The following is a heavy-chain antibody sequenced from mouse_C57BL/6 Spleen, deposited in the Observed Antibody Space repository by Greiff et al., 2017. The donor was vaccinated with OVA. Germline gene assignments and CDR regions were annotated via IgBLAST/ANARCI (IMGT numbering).Heavy chain of an antibody. J-gene: IGHJ2*01. V-gene: IGHV1-64*01. CDR3: ARMTTVVAYYFDY. CDR2: IHPNSGST. D-gene: IGHD1-1*01. CDR1: GYTFTSYW. Sequence: QVHVKQPGAELVKPGASVKLSCKASGYTFTSYWMHWVKQRPGQGLEWIGMIHPNSGSTNYNEKFKSKATLTVDKSSSTAYMQLSSLTSEDSAVYYCARMTTVVAYYFDYWGQGTTLTVSS.